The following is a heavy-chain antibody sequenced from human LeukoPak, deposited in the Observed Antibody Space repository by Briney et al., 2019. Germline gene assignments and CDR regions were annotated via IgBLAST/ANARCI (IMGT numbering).Heavy chain of an antibody. CDR3: GRDFSGYIPKY. CDR1: GYTFTGYS. V-gene: IGHV1-46*01. J-gene: IGHJ4*02. CDR2: INPSGGST. Sequence: PGASVKVSCKASGYTFTGYSMHWVRQAPGQGLEWMGTINPSGGSTTYAQKFQGRITVTRDTSTSTVYMELSGLRSEDTAVYWCGRDFSGYIPKYWGQGTRVTVSS. D-gene: IGHD5-12*01.